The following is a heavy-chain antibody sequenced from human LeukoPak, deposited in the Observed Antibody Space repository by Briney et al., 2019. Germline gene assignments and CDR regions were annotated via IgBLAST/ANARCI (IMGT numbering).Heavy chain of an antibody. V-gene: IGHV3-30*03. CDR2: ISYDGSNK. CDR1: GFTFSSYG. CDR3: ARYRYYDSSGYWDY. J-gene: IGHJ4*02. D-gene: IGHD3-22*01. Sequence: PGGSPRLSCAASGFTFSSYGMHWVRQAPGKGLEWVAVISYDGSNKYYADSVKGRFTISRDNSKNTLYLQMNSLRAEDTAVYYCARYRYYDSSGYWDYWGQGTLVTVSS.